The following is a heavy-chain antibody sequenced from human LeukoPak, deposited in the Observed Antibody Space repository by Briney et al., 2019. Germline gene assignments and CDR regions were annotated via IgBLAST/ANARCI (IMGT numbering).Heavy chain of an antibody. Sequence: SETLSLTCVVSGASVSSSHWNWIRQLPGKGLDWIGCLSYTGKTDYNPSLTSRVTISLDTSKTQVSLKLKSVTAADTAAYYCTEGYFEPFDHWGQGTLVTVSS. J-gene: IGHJ4*02. D-gene: IGHD2/OR15-2a*01. V-gene: IGHV4-59*02. CDR1: GASVSSSH. CDR2: LSYTGKT. CDR3: TEGYFEPFDH.